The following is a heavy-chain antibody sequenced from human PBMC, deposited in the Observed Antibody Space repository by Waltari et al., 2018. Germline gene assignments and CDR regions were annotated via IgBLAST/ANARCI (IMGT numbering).Heavy chain of an antibody. CDR3: TRDAAGGIDV. V-gene: IGHV4-61*02. D-gene: IGHD6-25*01. CDR1: GDSINSVSYF. Sequence: QVQLQESGPGLVKPSETLSLTCNVSGDSINSVSYFWSWIRQPAGEGLEFIVRIYKYGKTSDNTYSTGGGTITMDMSRNQCALRMKSVTAADTAVYYCTRDAAGGIDVWGQGTLVTVSS. CDR2: IYKYGKT. J-gene: IGHJ4*02.